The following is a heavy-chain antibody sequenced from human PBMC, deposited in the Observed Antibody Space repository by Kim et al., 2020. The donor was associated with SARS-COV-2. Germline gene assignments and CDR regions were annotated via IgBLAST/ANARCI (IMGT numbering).Heavy chain of an antibody. V-gene: IGHV1-69*06. CDR2: IIPFFGTA. CDR1: GGTFSSYA. Sequence: SVKVSCKASGGTFSSYAITWVRQAPGQGLEWMGGIIPFFGTANYAQKFQGRVTIAADKSTSTAYMELSSLRSEDTAVYYCARDRYYYDSGGYFYGMDVWGQGTTVTVSS. D-gene: IGHD3-22*01. CDR3: ARDRYYYDSGGYFYGMDV. J-gene: IGHJ6*02.